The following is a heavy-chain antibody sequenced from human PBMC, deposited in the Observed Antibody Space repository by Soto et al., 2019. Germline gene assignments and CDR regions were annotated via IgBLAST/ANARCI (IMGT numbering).Heavy chain of an antibody. D-gene: IGHD6-6*01. CDR1: GFTFSSYS. CDR3: ARDDGYSSSFFAFDI. V-gene: IGHV3-21*01. Sequence: GESLKISCAASGFTFSSYSMNWVRQAPGKGLEWVSSISSSSSYIYYADSVKGRFTISRDNAKNSLYLQMNSLRAEDTAVYYCARDDGYSSSFFAFDIWGQGTMVTVSS. J-gene: IGHJ3*02. CDR2: ISSSSSYI.